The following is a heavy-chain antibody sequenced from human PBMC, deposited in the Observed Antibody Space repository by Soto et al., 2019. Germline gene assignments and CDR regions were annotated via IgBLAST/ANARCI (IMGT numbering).Heavy chain of an antibody. CDR3: SADHPHMAMGWLV. J-gene: IGHJ6*02. Sequence: VASVKVSCKASGFDFGSFGIQFLRQTRGRGLEWIGWIVVVSGSTNYARQFQGRVAISRDMSSSTAYLDLYDLKSDDTAVYFCSADHPHMAMGWLVWGQGTTVTVSS. V-gene: IGHV1-58*02. CDR2: IVVVSGST. D-gene: IGHD6-19*01. CDR1: GFDFGSFG.